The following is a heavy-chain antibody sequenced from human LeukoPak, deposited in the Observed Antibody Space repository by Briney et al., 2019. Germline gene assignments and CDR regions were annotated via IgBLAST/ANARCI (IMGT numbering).Heavy chain of an antibody. V-gene: IGHV6-1*01. CDR2: TYYRSTWYN. D-gene: IGHD2-2*01. J-gene: IGHJ5*02. CDR1: GDGVASNSAT. CDR3: ARRLTQYDCFDP. Sequence: SQILSLTCAISGDGVASNSATWNWIRQSPSRGLEWLGRTYYRSTWYNDYAVSVRGRITVNPDTSKNQFSLHLNSVTPEDTAVYYCARRLTQYDCFDPWGQGILVTVSS.